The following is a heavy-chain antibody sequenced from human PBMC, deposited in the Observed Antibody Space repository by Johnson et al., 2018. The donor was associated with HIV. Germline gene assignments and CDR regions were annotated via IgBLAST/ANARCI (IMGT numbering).Heavy chain of an antibody. V-gene: IGHV3-7*05. CDR3: ARLAAAGTKDAFDI. Sequence: VQLVESGGGLVQPGGSLRLSCAASGFTFSSYWMSWVRQAPGKGLEWVANIKQDGSEKYYVDSVKGRFTISRDNAKNSLYLQMNSLRAEDTAVYYCARLAAAGTKDAFDIWGQGTMVTVSS. CDR2: IKQDGSEK. CDR1: GFTFSSYW. J-gene: IGHJ3*02. D-gene: IGHD6-13*01.